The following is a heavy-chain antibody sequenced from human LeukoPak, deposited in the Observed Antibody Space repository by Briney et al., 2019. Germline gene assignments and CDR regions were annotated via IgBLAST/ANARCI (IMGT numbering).Heavy chain of an antibody. CDR3: AKGSYIVATILAD. CDR2: ISSSSDYI. CDR1: GFTFNNYI. J-gene: IGHJ4*02. V-gene: IGHV3-21*04. D-gene: IGHD5-12*01. Sequence: PGGSLRLSCAASGFTFNNYIMNWVRQAPGKGLEWVSSISSSSDYIYYADSVKGRFTISRDNSKNTLYLQMNSLRAEDTAVYYCAKGSYIVATILADWGQGTLVTVSS.